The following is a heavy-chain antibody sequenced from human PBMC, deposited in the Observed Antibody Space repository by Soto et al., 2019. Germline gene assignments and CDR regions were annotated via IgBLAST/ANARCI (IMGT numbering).Heavy chain of an antibody. D-gene: IGHD4-17*01. CDR1: GFTFSSYA. Sequence: QVQLVESAGGVVQPGRSLRLSRAACGFTFSSYAMHWVRQAPGKGLEWVAVISYDGSNKYYADSVKGRLTISRDNSKNTLYLQINSPRAEDTAVYYCARDQGAPPDYGDNFDYWGQGTLVTVSS. CDR2: ISYDGSNK. CDR3: ARDQGAPPDYGDNFDY. J-gene: IGHJ4*02. V-gene: IGHV3-30-3*01.